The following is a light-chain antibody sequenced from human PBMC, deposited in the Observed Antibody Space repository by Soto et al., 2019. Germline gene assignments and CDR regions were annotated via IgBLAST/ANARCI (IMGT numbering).Light chain of an antibody. J-gene: IGKJ5*01. CDR2: DAS. CDR1: QRISNW. V-gene: IGKV1-39*01. CDR3: QQSYSTPIT. Sequence: DIQMTPSPSTLSASVGDSVAITCRSSQRISNWLAWYQQKAGKAPKLLIYDASSLKSGVPSRFSGSGSGTDFTLTISSLQPEDFATYYCQQSYSTPITFGQGTRLEIK.